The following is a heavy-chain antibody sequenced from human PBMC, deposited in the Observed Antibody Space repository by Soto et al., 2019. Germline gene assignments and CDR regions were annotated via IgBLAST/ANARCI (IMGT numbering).Heavy chain of an antibody. CDR3: ARHQVKTTVFDY. J-gene: IGHJ4*02. CDR1: GGSISSSSYY. Sequence: SETLSLTCTVSGGSISSSSYYWGWIRQPPGKGLEWIGSIYYSGSTYYNPSLKSRVTISVDTSKNQFSLKLSSVTAADTAVYYCARHQVKTTVFDYWGQGTLVTVSS. D-gene: IGHD4-17*01. V-gene: IGHV4-39*01. CDR2: IYYSGST.